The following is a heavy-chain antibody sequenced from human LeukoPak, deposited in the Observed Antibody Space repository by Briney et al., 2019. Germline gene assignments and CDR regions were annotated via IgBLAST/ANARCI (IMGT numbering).Heavy chain of an antibody. CDR3: ARTHYDFWSGYLFFDY. V-gene: IGHV4-30-4*08. Sequence: SQTLSLTCTVSGGSISSGDYYWSWIRQPPGKGLEWIGYIYYSGSTYYNPSLKSRVTISVDTSKNQFSLKLSSVTAADTAVYYCARTHYDFWSGYLFFDYWGQGTLVTVSS. D-gene: IGHD3-3*01. CDR2: IYYSGST. CDR1: GGSISSGDYY. J-gene: IGHJ4*02.